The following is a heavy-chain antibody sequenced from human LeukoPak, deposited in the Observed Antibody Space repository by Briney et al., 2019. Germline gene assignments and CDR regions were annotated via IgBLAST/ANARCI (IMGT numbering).Heavy chain of an antibody. V-gene: IGHV3-48*02. Sequence: GGSLRLSCAASGFTFSSYSMNWVRQAPGKGLEWVSYISSSSSTIYYADSVKGRFTISRDNAKNSLYLQMNSLRDEDTAVYYCARVESGYCSGGSCPDAFDIWGQGTMVTASS. CDR3: ARVESGYCSGGSCPDAFDI. CDR1: GFTFSSYS. D-gene: IGHD2-15*01. J-gene: IGHJ3*02. CDR2: ISSSSSTI.